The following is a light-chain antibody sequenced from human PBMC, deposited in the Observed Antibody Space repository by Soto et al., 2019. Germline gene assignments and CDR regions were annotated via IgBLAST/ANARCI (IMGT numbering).Light chain of an antibody. V-gene: IGKV3-15*01. Sequence: ELVMTQSPATLSVSPGERATLSCRASQSVSSKLAWYQQKPGQAPRLLIYGASTRATGIPARFSGSGSGTEFTLTISSLQSEDFAVYYCQEYNNWHPVTFGGGTKVEIK. CDR3: QEYNNWHPVT. CDR2: GAS. CDR1: QSVSSK. J-gene: IGKJ4*01.